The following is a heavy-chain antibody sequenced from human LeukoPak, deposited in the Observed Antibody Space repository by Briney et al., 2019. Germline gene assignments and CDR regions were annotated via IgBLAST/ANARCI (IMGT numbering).Heavy chain of an antibody. D-gene: IGHD1-1*01. CDR2: VGGDGRVT. CDR3: GRDWKLDY. J-gene: IGHJ4*02. Sequence: GGSLRLSCAASGFTFSTYVMSWVRQAPGKGLQWVSSVGGDGRVTYYADSMKGRFTISRDNSRNTLYLQLNSLRVEGTAIYYCGRDWKLDYWGQGTLVTVSS. CDR1: GFTFSTYV. V-gene: IGHV3-23*01.